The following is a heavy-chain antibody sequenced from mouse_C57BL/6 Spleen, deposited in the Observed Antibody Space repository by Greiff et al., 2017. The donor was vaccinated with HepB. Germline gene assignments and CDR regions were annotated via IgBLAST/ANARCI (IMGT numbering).Heavy chain of an antibody. Sequence: EVMLVESGGGLVKPGGSLKLSCAASGFTFSSYAMSWVRQTPEKRLEWVATISDGGSYTYYPDNVKGRFTISRDNAKNNLYLQRSHLKSEDTAMYYCASKRPLGGGNYFDYWGQGTTLTVSS. V-gene: IGHV5-4*03. D-gene: IGHD3-1*01. J-gene: IGHJ2*01. CDR1: GFTFSSYA. CDR3: ASKRPLGGGNYFDY. CDR2: ISDGGSYT.